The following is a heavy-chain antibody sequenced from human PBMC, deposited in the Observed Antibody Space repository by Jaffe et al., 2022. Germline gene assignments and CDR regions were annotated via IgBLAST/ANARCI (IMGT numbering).Heavy chain of an antibody. J-gene: IGHJ4*02. V-gene: IGHV1-2*02. Sequence: QVQLVQSGAEVKKPGASVKVSCKASGYTFTDYYIHWVRQAPGQGLEWMGWINPNSGDTNYAQKFQGRVTMTRDTSISTAYMELNSLTSDDTAMYFCARVGRERGMTTVTGVDYWGQGALVTVSS. D-gene: IGHD4-17*01. CDR3: ARVGRERGMTTVTGVDY. CDR1: GYTFTDYY. CDR2: INPNSGDT.